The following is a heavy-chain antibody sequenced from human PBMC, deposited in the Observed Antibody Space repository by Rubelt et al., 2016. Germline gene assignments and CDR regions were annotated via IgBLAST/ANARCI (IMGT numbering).Heavy chain of an antibody. V-gene: IGHV3-33*01. J-gene: IGHJ4*02. CDR2: IWYDGTNK. D-gene: IGHD4-17*01. CDR1: SRSG. CDR3: ARGATVTTLWFFDW. Sequence: SRSGMHWVRQAPGKGLEWVAVIWYDGTNKYYGDSVKGRFTISRDDSKNTLDLQMNSLRVEDTAVYYCARGATVTTLWFFDWWGQGTLVTVSS.